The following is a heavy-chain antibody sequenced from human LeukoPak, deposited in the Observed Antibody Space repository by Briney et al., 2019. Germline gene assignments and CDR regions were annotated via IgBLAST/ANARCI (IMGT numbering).Heavy chain of an antibody. V-gene: IGHV4-4*07. D-gene: IGHD3-22*01. J-gene: IGHJ3*01. CDR3: ARILDRDV. Sequence: SVTLSLTCSVSGGSMSDSYWYWIRHSAATGMEWIGRIHAIGSTNYNPFLESRVIMSLDMSKRQFSLTLSAVTAADTATYYCARILDRDVWGQGTLVTVSP. CDR2: IHAIGST. CDR1: GGSMSDSY.